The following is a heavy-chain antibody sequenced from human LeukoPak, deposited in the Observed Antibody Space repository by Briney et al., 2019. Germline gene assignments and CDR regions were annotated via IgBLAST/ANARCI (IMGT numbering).Heavy chain of an antibody. D-gene: IGHD1-1*01. V-gene: IGHV4-38-2*02. Sequence: SETLSPTCTVSGYSISSTYYGAWIRQPPGKGLEWIATISRSGSTYYTPSLESRLTISLDTSRNHFSLRLSSVTAADTAVYYCARVNAPVATFDYWGLGTLVAVSS. J-gene: IGHJ4*02. CDR3: ARVNAPVATFDY. CDR2: ISRSGST. CDR1: GYSISSTYY.